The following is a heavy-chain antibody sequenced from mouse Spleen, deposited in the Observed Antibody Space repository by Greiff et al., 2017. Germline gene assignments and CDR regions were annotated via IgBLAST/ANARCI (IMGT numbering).Heavy chain of an antibody. CDR2: INPYNGGT. J-gene: IGHJ3*01. CDR3: AREEGNLFAY. Sequence: DVQLQESGPVLVKPGASVKMSCKASGYTFTDYYMNWVKQSHGKSLEWIGVINPYNGGTSYNQKFKGKATLTVDKSSSTAYMELNSLTSEDSAVYYCAREEGNLFAYWGQGTLVTVSA. CDR1: GYTFTDYY. D-gene: IGHD2-1*01. V-gene: IGHV1-19*01.